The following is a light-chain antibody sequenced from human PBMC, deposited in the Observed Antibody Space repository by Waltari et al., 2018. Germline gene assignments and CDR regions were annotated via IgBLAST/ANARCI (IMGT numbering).Light chain of an antibody. CDR2: EVF. Sequence: QSALTQPASVSGSPGQSITISCPGTSSDVASYNLVSWYQQYPGNAPRLVIYEVFKRPASVSSRFSGSKSGSTASLTISGVQAGDEATYYCSSYAGRSILIFGGGT. CDR3: SSYAGRSILI. CDR1: SSDVASYNL. J-gene: IGLJ2*01. V-gene: IGLV2-23*02.